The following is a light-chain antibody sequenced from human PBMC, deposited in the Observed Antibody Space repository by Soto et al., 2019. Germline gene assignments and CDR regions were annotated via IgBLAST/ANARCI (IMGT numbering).Light chain of an antibody. CDR3: SSYAGDNTVI. CDR2: DVS. V-gene: IGLV2-11*01. Sequence: QSALPQPRSVSGSPGQSVTISCTGTDSDVGGLDYVSWYQQHPDKAPKLIIYDVSKRSGVPDRFSGSKSGNTASLTISWLQTEDEADYYCSSYAGDNTVIFGGGTQLTVL. J-gene: IGLJ7*01. CDR1: DSDVGGLDY.